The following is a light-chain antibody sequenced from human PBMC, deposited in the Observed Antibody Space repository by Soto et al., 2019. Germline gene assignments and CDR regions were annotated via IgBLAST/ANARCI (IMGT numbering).Light chain of an antibody. Sequence: QSVLTQPPSASGTPGQRVTISCSGSSSNIGSNYVYWYQQLPGTAPKLLIYSNNQRPSGVTDRFSGSKSGTSAFLAISGLRSEDEADYYCAAWDDSLSAVVFGGGTKVTVL. CDR3: AAWDDSLSAVV. CDR2: SNN. J-gene: IGLJ2*01. CDR1: SSNIGSNY. V-gene: IGLV1-47*02.